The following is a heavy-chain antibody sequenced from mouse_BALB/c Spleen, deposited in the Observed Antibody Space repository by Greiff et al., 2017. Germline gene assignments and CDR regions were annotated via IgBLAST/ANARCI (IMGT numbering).Heavy chain of an antibody. V-gene: IGHV5-17*02. CDR1: GFTFSSFG. CDR3: AREDRSGYAMDY. D-gene: IGHD2-14*01. CDR2: ISSGSSTI. J-gene: IGHJ4*01. Sequence: EVNVVESGGGLVQPGGSRKLSCAASGFTFSSFGMHWVRQAPEKGLEWVAYISSGSSTIYYADTVKGRFTISRDNPKNTLFLQMTSLRSEDTAMYYCAREDRSGYAMDYWGQGTSVTVSS.